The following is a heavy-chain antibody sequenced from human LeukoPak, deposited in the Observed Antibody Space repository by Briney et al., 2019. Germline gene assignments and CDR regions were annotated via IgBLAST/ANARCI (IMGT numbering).Heavy chain of an antibody. D-gene: IGHD5-24*01. J-gene: IGHJ4*02. CDR3: ARERIGDGYNYAY. V-gene: IGHV3-30*03. Sequence: GGSLRLSCAASGFTFSSYGMHWVRQAPGKGLEWVAVISYDGSNKYSADSVKGRFTISRDNSKNTLYLQMNSLRAEDTAVYYCARERIGDGYNYAYWGQGTLVTVSS. CDR1: GFTFSSYG. CDR2: ISYDGSNK.